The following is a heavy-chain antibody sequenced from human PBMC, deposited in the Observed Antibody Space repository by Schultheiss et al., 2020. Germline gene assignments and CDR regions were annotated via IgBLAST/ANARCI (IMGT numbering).Heavy chain of an antibody. CDR1: GFTFSSYA. CDR2: IGTAGDT. CDR3: ARGDGSSWYDPYYYYYMDV. Sequence: GGSLRLSCAASGFTFSSYAMSWVRQATGKGLEWVSAIGTAGDTYYPGSVKGRFTISRENAKNSLYLQMNSLRAGDTAVYYCARGDGSSWYDPYYYYYMDVWGRGTTVTVSS. D-gene: IGHD6-13*01. V-gene: IGHV3-13*01. J-gene: IGHJ6*03.